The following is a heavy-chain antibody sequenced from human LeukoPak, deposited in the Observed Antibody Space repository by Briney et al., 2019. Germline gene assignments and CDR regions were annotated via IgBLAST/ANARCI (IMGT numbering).Heavy chain of an antibody. J-gene: IGHJ3*02. V-gene: IGHV3-15*01. CDR3: TTDIGMIYYGSAPSGDDAFDI. CDR1: GFTFSNAW. CDR2: IKSKTDGGTT. Sequence: GGSLRLSCAASGFTFSNAWMSWVRQAPGKGLEWVGRIKSKTDGGTTDYAAPVKGRFTISRDDSKNTLYLQMNSLKTEDTAVYYCTTDIGMIYYGSAPSGDDAFDIWGQGTMVTVSS. D-gene: IGHD3-10*01.